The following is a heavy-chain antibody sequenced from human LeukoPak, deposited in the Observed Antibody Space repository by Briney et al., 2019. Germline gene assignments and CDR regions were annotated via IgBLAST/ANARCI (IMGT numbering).Heavy chain of an antibody. CDR2: INTNTGNP. Sequence: GASVKVSCKASGYTFTSYAMNWVRQAPGQGLEWMGWINTNTGNPTYAQGFTGRFVFSLDTSVSTAYLQISSLKAEDTAVYYCARVMDEGDPPRYYYYYYGMDVWGQGTTVTVSS. CDR3: ARVMDEGDPPRYYYYYYGMDV. J-gene: IGHJ6*02. V-gene: IGHV7-4-1*02. D-gene: IGHD2-21*02. CDR1: GYTFTSYA.